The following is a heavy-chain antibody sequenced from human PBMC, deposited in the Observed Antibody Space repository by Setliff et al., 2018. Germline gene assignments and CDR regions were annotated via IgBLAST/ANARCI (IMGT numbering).Heavy chain of an antibody. CDR1: SGSMRNYY. CDR2: IYTSGST. J-gene: IGHJ6*02. D-gene: IGHD2-2*01. V-gene: IGHV4-4*07. CDR3: ARARPATIAGVVPGVADFGIDV. Sequence: KSSETLSLTCSVSSGSMRNYYWIWIRQPAGEGLEWIGRIYTSGSTNYNPSLKRRVTISLEMSKNQFSLTLSSVTAADTAVYYCARARPATIAGVVPGVADFGIDVWGQGTTVTV.